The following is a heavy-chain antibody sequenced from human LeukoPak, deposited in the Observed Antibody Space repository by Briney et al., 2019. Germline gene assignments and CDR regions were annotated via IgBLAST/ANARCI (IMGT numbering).Heavy chain of an antibody. Sequence: PGGSLRLSCAASGFTFSSYAMHWVRQAPGKGLEWVAVISYDGSNKYYADSVKGRFTISRDNSKNTLYLQMNSLRAEDTAVYYCARDTGDGYNPTGFYYYYMDVWGKGTTVTVSS. CDR1: GFTFSSYA. CDR3: ARDTGDGYNPTGFYYYYMDV. V-gene: IGHV3-30*01. CDR2: ISYDGSNK. D-gene: IGHD5-24*01. J-gene: IGHJ6*03.